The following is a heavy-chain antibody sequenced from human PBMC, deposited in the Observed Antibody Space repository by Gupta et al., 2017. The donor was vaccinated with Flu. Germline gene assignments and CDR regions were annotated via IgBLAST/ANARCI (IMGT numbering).Heavy chain of an antibody. V-gene: IGHV2-70*04. CDR3: ARMGIIGTTIYSMDV. CDR2: IAWDDGK. Sequence: RQPPGKALEWLAHIAWDDGKVYSSSLMTRLTISKDASKNQVVLTMTNMDPVDTATYYCARMGIIGTTIYSMDVWGQGTTVTVSS. D-gene: IGHD1-7*01. J-gene: IGHJ6*02.